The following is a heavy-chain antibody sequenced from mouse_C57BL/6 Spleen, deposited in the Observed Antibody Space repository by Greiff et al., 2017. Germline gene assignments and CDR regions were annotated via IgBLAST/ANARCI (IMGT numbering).Heavy chain of an antibody. CDR1: GFTFSSYA. J-gene: IGHJ2*01. V-gene: IGHV5-4*01. D-gene: IGHD2-4*01. CDR2: ISDGGSYT. Sequence: VQLKESGGGLVKPGGSLKLSCAASGFTFSSYAMSWVRQTPEKRLEWVATISDGGSYTYYPDNVKGRFTISRDNAKNNLYLQMSHLKSEDTAMYYCARDYDYDEDYFDYWGQGTTLTVSS. CDR3: ARDYDYDEDYFDY.